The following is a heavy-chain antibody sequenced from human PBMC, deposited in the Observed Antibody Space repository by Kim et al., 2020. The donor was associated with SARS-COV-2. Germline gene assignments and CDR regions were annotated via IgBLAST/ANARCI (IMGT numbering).Heavy chain of an antibody. J-gene: IGHJ4*02. V-gene: IGHV1-69*13. D-gene: IGHD3-3*01. CDR3: ARDGSEDFWSGREYYFDY. Sequence: SVKVSCKASGGTFSSYAISWVRQAPGQGLEWMGGIIPIFGTANYAQKFQGRVTITADESTSTAYMELSSLRSEDTAVYYCARDGSEDFWSGREYYFDYWGQGTLVTVSS. CDR1: GGTFSSYA. CDR2: IIPIFGTA.